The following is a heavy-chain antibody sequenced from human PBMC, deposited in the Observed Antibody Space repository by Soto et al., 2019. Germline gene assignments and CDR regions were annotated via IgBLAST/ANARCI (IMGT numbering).Heavy chain of an antibody. CDR1: GFTFSSYW. V-gene: IGHV3-74*01. Sequence: EVQLVESGGGLVQPGGSLRLSCAASGFTFSSYWMLWVRQAPGKGLVWVSRINSDGSTTSYADSVKGRFTIPSDNAKNTLYLQMTSLRAEHTAVYYCARVNPGYSYVNYWGQGTLVTVSS. D-gene: IGHD5-18*01. CDR3: ARVNPGYSYVNY. CDR2: INSDGSTT. J-gene: IGHJ4*02.